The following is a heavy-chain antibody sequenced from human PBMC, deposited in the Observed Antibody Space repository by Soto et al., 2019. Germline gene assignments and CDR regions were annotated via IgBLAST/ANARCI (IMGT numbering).Heavy chain of an antibody. CDR2: MNPNSGAT. CDR3: ARDEHNYYDSSDEGY. J-gene: IGHJ4*02. Sequence: QVQLVQSGADVKKPGASVKVSCKASGYTFIGYEMHWVRQAPGQGLEWMGWMNPNSGATRNEQKFQGRVTMTRDTSISTAYMELSRLRSDDTAVYYCARDEHNYYDSSDEGYWGQGTLVTVSS. CDR1: GYTFIGYE. V-gene: IGHV1-2*02. D-gene: IGHD3-22*01.